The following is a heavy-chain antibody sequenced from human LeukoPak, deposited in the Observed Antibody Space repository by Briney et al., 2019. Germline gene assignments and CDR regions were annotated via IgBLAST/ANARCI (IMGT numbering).Heavy chain of an antibody. J-gene: IGHJ6*02. CDR3: ARQPPPGSSWYHNYYYGMDV. D-gene: IGHD6-13*01. CDR1: GGSISSSSYY. Sequence: SETLSLTCTVSGGSISSSSYYWGWIRQPPGKGLEWIGSIYYSGSTYYNPSLKSRVTISVDTSKNQSSLKLSSVTAADTAVYYCARQPPPGSSWYHNYYYGMDVWGQGTTVTVSS. CDR2: IYYSGST. V-gene: IGHV4-39*01.